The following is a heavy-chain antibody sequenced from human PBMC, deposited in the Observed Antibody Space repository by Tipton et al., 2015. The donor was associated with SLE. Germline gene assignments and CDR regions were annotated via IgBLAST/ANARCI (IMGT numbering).Heavy chain of an antibody. J-gene: IGHJ5*02. D-gene: IGHD2-15*01. CDR2: IYPGDSDT. CDR1: GYTFINYW. Sequence: VQLVQSGAEVKKPGESLKISCKGSGYTFINYWIGWVRQMPGKGLELMGIIYPGDSDTRYSPSFEGQVTISADKSISTAYLQWSSLKASDTAMYYCAGWGYCRDGNCYSSWFDPWGQGTLVTVSS. V-gene: IGHV5-51*01. CDR3: AGWGYCRDGNCYSSWFDP.